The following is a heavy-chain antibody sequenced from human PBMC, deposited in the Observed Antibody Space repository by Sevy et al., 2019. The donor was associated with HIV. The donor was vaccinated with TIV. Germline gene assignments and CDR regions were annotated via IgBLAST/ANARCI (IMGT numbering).Heavy chain of an antibody. J-gene: IGHJ5*02. CDR3: ARHRDYYDSSGYGTFDP. V-gene: IGHV1-8*01. D-gene: IGHD3-22*01. CDR2: MNPNTGNT. Sequence: ASVKVSCKASGYTFTSYDINWVRQASGQGLEWMGWMNPNTGNTGYAQKLQGRVTMTRNTSISTAYMELSSLRSEDTAVYYCARHRDYYDSSGYGTFDPWGQGTLVTVS. CDR1: GYTFTSYD.